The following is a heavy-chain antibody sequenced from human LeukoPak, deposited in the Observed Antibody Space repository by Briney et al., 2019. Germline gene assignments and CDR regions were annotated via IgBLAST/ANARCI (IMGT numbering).Heavy chain of an antibody. D-gene: IGHD6-13*01. CDR3: ARVRIAAAGLDY. CDR1: GYSISSGYY. Sequence: MPSETLSLTCTVSGYSISSGYYWGWIRQPPGKGLEWIGSIYHSGSTYYNPSLKSRVTISVDTSKNQFSLKLSSVTAADTAVYYRARVRIAAAGLDYWGQGTLVTVSS. J-gene: IGHJ4*02. CDR2: IYHSGST. V-gene: IGHV4-38-2*02.